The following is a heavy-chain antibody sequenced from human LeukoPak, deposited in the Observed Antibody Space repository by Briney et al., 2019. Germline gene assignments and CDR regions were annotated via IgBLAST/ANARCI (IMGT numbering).Heavy chain of an antibody. Sequence: SETLSLTCTVSGGSISSSSYYWGWIRQPPGKGLEWIGSIYYSGGTYYNPSLKSRVTISVDTSKNQFSLKLSSVTAADTAVYYCARHRGSYFDYWGQGTLVTVSS. CDR1: GGSISSSSYY. J-gene: IGHJ4*02. CDR2: IYYSGGT. D-gene: IGHD1-26*01. CDR3: ARHRGSYFDY. V-gene: IGHV4-39*01.